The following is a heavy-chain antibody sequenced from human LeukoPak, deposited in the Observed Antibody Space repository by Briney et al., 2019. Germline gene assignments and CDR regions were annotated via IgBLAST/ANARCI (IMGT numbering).Heavy chain of an antibody. CDR2: IIPIFGTA. Sequence: ASVKVSCKASGGTLSSYAISWVRQAPGQGLEWMGGIIPIFGTANYAQKFQGRVTIIADKSTSTAYMELSSLRSEDTAVYYCASPPPYDSSGYYWNWGQGTMVTVSS. V-gene: IGHV1-69*06. J-gene: IGHJ3*01. D-gene: IGHD3-22*01. CDR1: GGTLSSYA. CDR3: ASPPPYDSSGYYWN.